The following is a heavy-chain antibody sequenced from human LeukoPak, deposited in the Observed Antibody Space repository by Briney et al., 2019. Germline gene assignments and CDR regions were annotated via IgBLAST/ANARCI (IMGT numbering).Heavy chain of an antibody. CDR1: GYTFSSYC. CDR2: INPSGGGT. CDR3: APSGTYRSTDYYFDY. J-gene: IGHJ4*02. V-gene: IGHV1-46*01. D-gene: IGHD1-26*01. Sequence: ASVKVSCKASGYTFSSYCIHWVRQAPGQGPEWMGIINPSGGGTSYAQKFQGRVTMTRDTSISTAYMELSRLRSDDTAVYYCAPSGTYRSTDYYFDYWGQGTLVTVSS.